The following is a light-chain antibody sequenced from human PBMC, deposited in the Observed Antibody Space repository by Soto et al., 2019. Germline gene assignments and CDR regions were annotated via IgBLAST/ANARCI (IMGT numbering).Light chain of an antibody. V-gene: IGLV2-23*02. Sequence: QSALTQPASVSGSPGQSITISCTGTSSDVGSYNLVSWYQQHPGKAPKVMIYEVSKWPSGVPNRFSGSKSGNTASLTISGIQAEDEADYYCCSYAGSSTYVFGTGTKVTVL. CDR2: EVS. CDR1: SSDVGSYNL. J-gene: IGLJ1*01. CDR3: CSYAGSSTYV.